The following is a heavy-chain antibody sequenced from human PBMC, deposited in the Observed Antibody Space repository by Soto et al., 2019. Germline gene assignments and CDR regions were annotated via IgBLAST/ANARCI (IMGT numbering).Heavy chain of an antibody. J-gene: IGHJ4*02. CDR1: GGSISSYY. V-gene: IGHV4-59*01. Sequence: QVQLQESGPGLVKPSETLSLTCTVSGGSISSYYWSWIRQPPGKGLEWIGYIYSSGSTNYNPSLKSRVTISVDTSKNQFSLKLSSVTAADTAVYYCARDNGYSYGYTLDHWGQGAPVTVSS. CDR3: ARDNGYSYGYTLDH. CDR2: IYSSGST. D-gene: IGHD5-18*01.